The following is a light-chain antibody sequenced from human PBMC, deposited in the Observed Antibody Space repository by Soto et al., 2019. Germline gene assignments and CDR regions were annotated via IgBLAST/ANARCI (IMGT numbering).Light chain of an antibody. CDR3: QQANSFPLT. J-gene: IGKJ4*01. CDR1: QGISSW. Sequence: IQLTLSASYLSASDRDRVTIACRARQGISSWLAWYQQKPGKAPKLLIYAASSLQSGVPSRFSGSGSGTDFTLTISNLQPEDFATYYCQQANSFPLTFGGGAKVEI. CDR2: AAS. V-gene: IGKV1-12*01.